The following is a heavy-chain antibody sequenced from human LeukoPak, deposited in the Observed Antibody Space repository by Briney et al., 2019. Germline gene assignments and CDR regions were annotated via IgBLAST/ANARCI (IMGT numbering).Heavy chain of an antibody. Sequence: GGSPRLSCEPSGFPLSSYWMLWVRQAPGKGLVWVSRISGDGTIKTYADFVRGRFTISRDNTKNILYLQMNSLKVEDTATYFCSRSQFDYWGQGVLVTVSS. CDR3: SRSQFDY. CDR2: ISGDGTIK. CDR1: GFPLSSYW. V-gene: IGHV3-74*03. J-gene: IGHJ4*02.